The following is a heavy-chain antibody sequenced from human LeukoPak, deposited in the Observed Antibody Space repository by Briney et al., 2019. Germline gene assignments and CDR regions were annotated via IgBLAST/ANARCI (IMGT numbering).Heavy chain of an antibody. V-gene: IGHV3-21*06. J-gene: IGHJ4*02. CDR2: ISSSSSYI. D-gene: IGHD1-14*01. Sequence: GGSLRLSCAASGFTFSSYSMNWVRQAPGKGLEWVSSISSSSSYIYYADSVKGRFTISRDNAKNSLYLQMNSLSAEDTAVYYCARARPPVFSPDFWGQGTLLTVSS. CDR1: GFTFSSYS. CDR3: ARARPPVFSPDF.